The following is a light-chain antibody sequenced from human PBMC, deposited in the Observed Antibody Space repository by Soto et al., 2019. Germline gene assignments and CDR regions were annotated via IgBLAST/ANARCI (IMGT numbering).Light chain of an antibody. CDR1: SSDVGGYNY. J-gene: IGLJ1*01. CDR2: DVS. Sequence: QSALTQPASVSGSPGQSITISCTGTSSDVGGYNYVSWYQQHPGKAPKLMIYDVSYRPSGVSNRFSGSKSGNTASLTISGLAAEDDDDYYCSSYTSSSTRVFGTGTKLTVL. CDR3: SSYTSSSTRV. V-gene: IGLV2-14*01.